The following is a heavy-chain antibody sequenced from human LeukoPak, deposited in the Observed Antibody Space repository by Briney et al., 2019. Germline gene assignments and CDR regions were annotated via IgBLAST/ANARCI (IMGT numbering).Heavy chain of an antibody. CDR3: ARQNIAVAGRGGFDP. D-gene: IGHD6-19*01. V-gene: IGHV4-59*01. Sequence: SETPSLTCTVSGGSTSSYYWSWIRQPPGKGLEWIGYIYYSGSTNYNPSLRSRVTISVDTSKNQFSLKLSSVTAADTAVYYCARQNIAVAGRGGFDPWGQGTLVTVSS. CDR2: IYYSGST. J-gene: IGHJ5*02. CDR1: GGSTSSYY.